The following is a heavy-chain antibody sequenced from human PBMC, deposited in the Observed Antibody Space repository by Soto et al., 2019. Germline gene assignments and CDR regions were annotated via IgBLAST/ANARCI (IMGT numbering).Heavy chain of an antibody. CDR1: GYSISSGYY. J-gene: IGHJ5*02. CDR3: ARGLNDWLLYGNWFDP. D-gene: IGHD3-9*01. Sequence: SETLSLTCTVSGYSISSGYYWGWIRQPPGKGLEWIGSIYHSGSTYYNPSLKSRVTISVDTSKNQFSLKLSSVTAADTAVYYCARGLNDWLLYGNWFDPWGQGTLVTVSS. CDR2: IYHSGST. V-gene: IGHV4-38-2*02.